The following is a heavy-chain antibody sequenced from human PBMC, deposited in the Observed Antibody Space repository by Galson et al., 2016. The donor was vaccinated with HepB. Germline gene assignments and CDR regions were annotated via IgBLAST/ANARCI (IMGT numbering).Heavy chain of an antibody. CDR1: GFTFNSYA. CDR3: ATVGGSSYGARNDGFDI. CDR2: FYRGGNT. J-gene: IGHJ3*02. D-gene: IGHD5-18*01. Sequence: SLRLSCAGSGFTFNSYAMNWVRQAPGKGLEWVSLFYRGGNTYYADSVKGRFTGWRDDSKKTIYLQMNYLSAADTAVYYCATVGGSSYGARNDGFDIWGHETMVTVAS. V-gene: IGHV3-23*03.